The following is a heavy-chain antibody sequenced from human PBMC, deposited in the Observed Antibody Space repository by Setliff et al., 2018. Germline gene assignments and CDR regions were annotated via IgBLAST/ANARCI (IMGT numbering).Heavy chain of an antibody. Sequence: PGGSLRLSCAASGFTFSGYSMNWVRQAPGKGLEWVSYIIGSSHIRSYADSVKGRFTISRDTTKNSLYLQMNSLRAEDTSVYYCANPYSSSWGLYYYYYYYMDVWGKGTTVTVSS. CDR2: IIGSSHIR. D-gene: IGHD6-13*01. J-gene: IGHJ6*03. CDR3: ANPYSSSWGLYYYYYYYMDV. CDR1: GFTFSGYS. V-gene: IGHV3-48*01.